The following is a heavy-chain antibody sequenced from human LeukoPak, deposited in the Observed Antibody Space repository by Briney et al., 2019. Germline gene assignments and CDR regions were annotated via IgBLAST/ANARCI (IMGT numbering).Heavy chain of an antibody. V-gene: IGHV3-21*01. CDR3: ARGGIQLWTRMLAYFDY. CDR1: GFTLSGYS. CDR2: ISSSSSYI. J-gene: IGHJ4*02. D-gene: IGHD5-18*01. Sequence: GGSLRLSCAASGFTLSGYSMNWVRQAPGKVLEWVSSISSSSSYIYYADSVKGRFTISRDNAKKSMYLQMNSLRAEDTAVYYCARGGIQLWTRMLAYFDYWGQGTLVTVSS.